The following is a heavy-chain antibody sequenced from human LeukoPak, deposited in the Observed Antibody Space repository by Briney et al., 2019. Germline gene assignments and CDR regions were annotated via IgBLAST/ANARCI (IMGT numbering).Heavy chain of an antibody. J-gene: IGHJ6*02. CDR3: ARKCSSNCMEDGMDV. CDR1: GYTFTNYH. Sequence: GASVKVSCKASGYTFTNYHVHWVRQAPGQGLEWMGIINPSGGGVSSAQKFQGRVTMTRDTSTTTVYMELSSLRYEDTAVYYCARKCSSNCMEDGMDVWGQGTTVTVSS. V-gene: IGHV1-46*01. CDR2: INPSGGGV. D-gene: IGHD2-2*01.